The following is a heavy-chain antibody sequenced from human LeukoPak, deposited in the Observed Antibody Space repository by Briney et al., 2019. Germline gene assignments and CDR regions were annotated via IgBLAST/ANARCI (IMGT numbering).Heavy chain of an antibody. Sequence: PGGSLRLSCAASGLTFGSYSLNWVRQAPAKGLEWISYISTTSSTIYYADSAKGRFTISRDNAKNTLYLQMNSLRAEDTAVYYCARDLMYSSGWLDYWGQGTLVTVSS. D-gene: IGHD6-19*01. CDR2: ISTTSSTI. CDR1: GLTFGSYS. V-gene: IGHV3-48*01. CDR3: ARDLMYSSGWLDY. J-gene: IGHJ4*02.